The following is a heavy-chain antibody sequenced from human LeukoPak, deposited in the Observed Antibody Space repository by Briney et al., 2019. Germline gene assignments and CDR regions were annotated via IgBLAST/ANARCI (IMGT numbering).Heavy chain of an antibody. CDR3: ARDGAAAGTDYFDY. D-gene: IGHD6-13*01. V-gene: IGHV3-74*01. CDR1: GFTFSSYW. Sequence: GSLRLSCAASGFTFSSYWMHWVRQAPGKGLVWVSRINKDGSSTSYADSVKGRFTISRDNTKNTLFLQMNSLRAEDTAVYYCARDGAAAGTDYFDYRGQGTLVTVSS. CDR2: INKDGSST. J-gene: IGHJ4*02.